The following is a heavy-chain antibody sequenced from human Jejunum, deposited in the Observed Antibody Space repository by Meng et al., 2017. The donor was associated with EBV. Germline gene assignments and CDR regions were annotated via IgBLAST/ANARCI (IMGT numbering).Heavy chain of an antibody. CDR1: GYTFINYG. CDR2: INPGNGNT. Sequence: QVQLVQSGAEVKKPGYSVKVVCEASGYTFINYGIHWLRQAPGQRLELMGWINPGNGNTLYSQKFQGRVTITRDTSASTAYVELSRLRSEDTAVYYCSRDEKLGPYYFDYWGQGTLGTISS. J-gene: IGHJ4*02. V-gene: IGHV1-3*01. CDR3: SRDEKLGPYYFDY.